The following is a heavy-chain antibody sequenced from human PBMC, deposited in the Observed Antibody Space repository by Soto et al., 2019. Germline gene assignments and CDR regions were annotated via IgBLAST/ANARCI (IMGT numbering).Heavy chain of an antibody. CDR3: ATDRFNTELVHVNHLFDY. CDR1: GYTLTELS. CDR2: FDPEDGET. V-gene: IGHV1-24*01. J-gene: IGHJ4*02. D-gene: IGHD6-6*01. Sequence: GASVKVSCKVSGYTLTELSMHWVRQAPGKGLEWMGGFDPEDGETIYAQKFQGRVTMTEDTSTDTAYMELSSLRSEDTAVYYCATDRFNTELVHVNHLFDYWGQGNLVTVSS.